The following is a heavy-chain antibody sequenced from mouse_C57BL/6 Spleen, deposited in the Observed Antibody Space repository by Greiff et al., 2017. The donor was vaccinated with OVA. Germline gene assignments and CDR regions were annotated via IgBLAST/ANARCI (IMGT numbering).Heavy chain of an antibody. Sequence: QVQLQQSGPELVKPGASVKISCKASGYAFSSSWMNWVKQRPGKGLEWIGRIYPGDGDTNYNGKFKGKATLTADKSSSTAYMQLSSLTSEDSAVYFCARTGDYDGDYARDYWGQGTSVTVSS. CDR1: GYAFSSSW. J-gene: IGHJ4*01. V-gene: IGHV1-82*01. CDR2: IYPGDGDT. CDR3: ARTGDYDGDYARDY. D-gene: IGHD2-4*01.